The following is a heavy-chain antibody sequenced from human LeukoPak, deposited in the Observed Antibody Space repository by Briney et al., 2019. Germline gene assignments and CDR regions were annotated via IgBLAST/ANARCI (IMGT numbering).Heavy chain of an antibody. V-gene: IGHV3-48*04. D-gene: IGHD5-12*01. CDR2: ISDGGKTK. Sequence: AGGSLRLSCAASGFTFSSYSMNWVRQAPGKGLEWVSYISDGGKTKYYADSVKGRFTISRDNAKNSLYLQMNSLRAEDTAVYYCARDYSGWSLDPWGQGTLVTVSS. CDR3: ARDYSGWSLDP. CDR1: GFTFSSYS. J-gene: IGHJ5*02.